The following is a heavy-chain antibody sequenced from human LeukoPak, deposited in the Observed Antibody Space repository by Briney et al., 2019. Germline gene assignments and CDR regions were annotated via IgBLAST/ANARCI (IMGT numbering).Heavy chain of an antibody. CDR2: ISYNGRT. CDR3: ARRDIVATIDY. CDR1: SGSISSSTYY. Sequence: SETLSLTCTVSSGSISSSTYYWGWIRQPPGKGLEWIGDISYNGRTSYTPSLKSRVTISVDTSKNQFSLKLRFVTASDTAVYYCARRDIVATIDYWCQGTLITVSS. V-gene: IGHV4-39*01. D-gene: IGHD5-12*01. J-gene: IGHJ4*02.